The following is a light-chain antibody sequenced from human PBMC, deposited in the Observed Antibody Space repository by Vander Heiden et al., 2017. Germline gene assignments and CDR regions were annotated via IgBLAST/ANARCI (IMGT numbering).Light chain of an antibody. Sequence: QSELTQPPSVSGAPGQRVPISCTGSSPNIGAGYHVHWYQQLPGTAPKLLISFNNNRPSGVPDRFSGSKSGTSASLTIAGLQADDESDYYCQSYDSSLSGWVFGGGTKLTVL. CDR1: SPNIGAGYH. V-gene: IGLV1-40*01. J-gene: IGLJ3*02. CDR3: QSYDSSLSGWV. CDR2: FNN.